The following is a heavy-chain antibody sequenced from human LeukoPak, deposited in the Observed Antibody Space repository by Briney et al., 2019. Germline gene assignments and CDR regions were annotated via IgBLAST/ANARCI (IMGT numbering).Heavy chain of an antibody. J-gene: IGHJ5*02. CDR2: IYWDDDK. CDR3: AHMFPQEYGDYDWFDP. V-gene: IGHV2-5*02. CDR1: GFSLSTSGVG. Sequence: SGPTLVKPTQTLTLTCTFSGFSLSTSGVGVGWIRQPPGKALEWLALIYWDDDKRYSPSLKSRLTITKDTSKNQVVLTMTNMDPVDTATYYCAHMFPQEYGDYDWFDPWGQGTLVTVSS. D-gene: IGHD4-17*01.